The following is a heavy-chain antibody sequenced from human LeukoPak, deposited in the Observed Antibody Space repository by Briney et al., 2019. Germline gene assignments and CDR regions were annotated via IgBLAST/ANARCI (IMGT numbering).Heavy chain of an antibody. CDR2: ISSSSNYI. D-gene: IGHD3-10*01. CDR1: GFTFSSYS. CDR3: ARDLTYDSGDY. V-gene: IGHV3-21*01. J-gene: IGHJ4*02. Sequence: KTGGSLRLSCAASGFTFSSYSMNWVRQAPGKGLEWVSSISSSSNYISYADSVKGRFTVSRDNAKNSLHLQMNSLRAEDTAVYYCARDLTYDSGDYWGQGTLVTVSS.